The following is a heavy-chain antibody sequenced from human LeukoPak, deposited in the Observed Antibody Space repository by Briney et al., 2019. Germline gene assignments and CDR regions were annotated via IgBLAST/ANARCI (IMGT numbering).Heavy chain of an antibody. CDR1: GGSISSHY. D-gene: IGHD5-24*01. V-gene: IGHV4-59*11. CDR3: AREEMATTPHFDY. J-gene: IGHJ4*02. Sequence: SETLSLTCTVSGGSISSHYWSWIRQPPGKGLEWIGYIYYSGSTNYNPSLKSRVTISVDTSKNQFSLKRSSVTAADTAVYYCAREEMATTPHFDYWGQGTLVTVSS. CDR2: IYYSGST.